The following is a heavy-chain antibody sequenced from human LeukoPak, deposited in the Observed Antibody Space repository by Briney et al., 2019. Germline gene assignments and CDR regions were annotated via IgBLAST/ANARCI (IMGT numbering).Heavy chain of an antibody. Sequence: ASVKVSCKASGYTFTGYYMHWVRQAPGQGLEWMGWINPNSGGTNYAQKFQGRVTMTRDTSISTAYMELSRLRSDDTAVYYCARAVSGYEVSAFDIWGQGTMVTVSS. V-gene: IGHV1-2*02. D-gene: IGHD5-12*01. CDR3: ARAVSGYEVSAFDI. J-gene: IGHJ3*02. CDR1: GYTFTGYY. CDR2: INPNSGGT.